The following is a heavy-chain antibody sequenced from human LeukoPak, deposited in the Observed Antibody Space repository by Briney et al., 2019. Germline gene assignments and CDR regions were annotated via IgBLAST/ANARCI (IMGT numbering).Heavy chain of an antibody. CDR1: GFTFNTYG. Sequence: GGSLRLSCVASGFTFNTYGIHWVRQAPGKGLEWVAGISRDGTSQDYADSVKGRFTISRDNSKNTLYLQMNSLRTEDTAVYYCARAANCTSTSCHFSGYAQRPLDSWGQGTLVTVSS. CDR2: ISRDGTSQ. V-gene: IGHV3-30*03. CDR3: ARAANCTSTSCHFSGYAQRPLDS. J-gene: IGHJ4*02. D-gene: IGHD2-2*01.